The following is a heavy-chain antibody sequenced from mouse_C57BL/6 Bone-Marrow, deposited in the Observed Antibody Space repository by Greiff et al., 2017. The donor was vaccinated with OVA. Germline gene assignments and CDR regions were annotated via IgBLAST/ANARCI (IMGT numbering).Heavy chain of an antibody. CDR1: GFSLTSYG. D-gene: IGHD3-3*01. Sequence: QVQLKESGPGLVQPSQSLSITCTVSGFSLTSYGVHGVRQPPGTGMEWLGVIWSGGRTDYNAAFISRLRISKDNSKSQVFFKMNSRQADDTAIYYCAKRGDPYWYCDVWGTGTTVTVSS. CDR3: AKRGDPYWYCDV. J-gene: IGHJ1*03. V-gene: IGHV2-4*01. CDR2: IWSGGRT.